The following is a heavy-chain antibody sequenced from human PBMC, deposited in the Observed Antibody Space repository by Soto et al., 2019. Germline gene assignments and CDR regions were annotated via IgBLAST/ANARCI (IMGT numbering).Heavy chain of an antibody. V-gene: IGHV1-3*01. CDR2: INAGNGNT. Sequence: QVQLVQSGAEVKKPGASVKVSCKASGYTFTSYAMHWVRQAPGQRLEWMGWINAGNGNTKYSQKFQGRVTITRDTSASTAYRELSSLRSEDTAVYYCARASGIADGGVTFDYWGQGTLVTVSS. J-gene: IGHJ4*02. CDR1: GYTFTSYA. D-gene: IGHD6-13*01. CDR3: ARASGIADGGVTFDY.